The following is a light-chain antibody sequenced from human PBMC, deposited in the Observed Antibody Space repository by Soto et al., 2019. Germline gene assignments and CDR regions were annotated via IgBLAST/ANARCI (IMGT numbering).Light chain of an antibody. CDR3: QKYNSAHGVFT. CDR1: QGISNY. Sequence: DIQMTQSPSSLSASVGDRVTITCRASQGISNYLAWYQQKPGKVPKLLIYAASTLQSGVPSRFSGSGSGTDFTLTISSLQTEDVATYYCQKYNSAHGVFTFGPGTKVDIK. V-gene: IGKV1-27*01. J-gene: IGKJ3*01. CDR2: AAS.